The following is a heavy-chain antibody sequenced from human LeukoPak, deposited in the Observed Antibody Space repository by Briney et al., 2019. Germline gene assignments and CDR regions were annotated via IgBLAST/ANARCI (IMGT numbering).Heavy chain of an antibody. CDR3: ASFHYYGSGAYYLSY. V-gene: IGHV3-23*01. CDR1: GVTLSSYA. CDR2: ICDSGATT. J-gene: IGHJ4*02. Sequence: GGSLRLSCAASGVTLSSYARTWVRQAPGKGLEWVSDICDSGATTYYADSVKGRFTISRDNTKNTLYMQMCRLRDENTPVYFCASFHYYGSGAYYLSYWGQGTLVTVSS. D-gene: IGHD3-10*01.